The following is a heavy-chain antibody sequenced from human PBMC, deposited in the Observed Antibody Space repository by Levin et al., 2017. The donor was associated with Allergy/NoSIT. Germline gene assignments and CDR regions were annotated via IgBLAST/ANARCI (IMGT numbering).Heavy chain of an antibody. V-gene: IGHV3-23*01. J-gene: IGHJ4*02. D-gene: IGHD2-15*01. CDR1: GFTFSSYA. CDR3: ANSLPSVAVNHLF. CDR2: ISGSGGST. Sequence: GESLKISCAASGFTFSSYAMSWVRQAPGKGLEWVSAISGSGGSTYYADSVKGRFTISRDNSKNTLYLQMNSLRAEDTAVYYCANSLPSVAVNHLFWGQGTLVTVSS.